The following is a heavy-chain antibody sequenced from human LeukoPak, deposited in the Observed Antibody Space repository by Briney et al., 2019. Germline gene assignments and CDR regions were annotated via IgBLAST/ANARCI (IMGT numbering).Heavy chain of an antibody. Sequence: GGSLRLSCAASGFTFSSYAMHWVRQAPGKGLEYVSAISSNGGSTYYANSVKGRFTISRDNSQNTLSLQMNSLRAEDTAVYYCARWYCTGTSCYYDYWGQGTLVTVSS. J-gene: IGHJ4*02. V-gene: IGHV3-64*01. CDR2: ISSNGGST. CDR3: ARWYCTGTSCYYDY. D-gene: IGHD2-2*01. CDR1: GFTFSSYA.